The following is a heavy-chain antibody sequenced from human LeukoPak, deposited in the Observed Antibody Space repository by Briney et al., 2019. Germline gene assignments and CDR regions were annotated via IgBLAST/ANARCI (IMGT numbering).Heavy chain of an antibody. CDR2: IKSKADGGAI. V-gene: IGHV3-15*01. J-gene: IGHJ4*02. CDR1: RFTFSSAW. D-gene: IGHD4-23*01. CDR3: TTAPYDGKDY. Sequence: GGSLRLSCEASRFTFSSAWMSWVRQAPGKGLEWVVRIKSKADGGAIDYAAPVKGRFSVSRDDSENIFYLQMNSLKTVDTGVYYCTTAPYDGKDYWGQGTLVTVSS.